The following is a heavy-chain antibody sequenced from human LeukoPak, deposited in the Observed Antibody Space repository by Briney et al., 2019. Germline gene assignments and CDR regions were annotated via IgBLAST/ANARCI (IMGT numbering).Heavy chain of an antibody. D-gene: IGHD4-23*01. V-gene: IGHV1-46*01. CDR2: INPSGGST. J-gene: IGHJ3*02. Sequence: ASVKVSCKASGYTFTSYYIHWVRQAPGQGLEWMGIINPSGGSTSYVQKFQGRVTMTRDMSTSTVYMELSSLRSEDTAVYYCARAVVTSPRSAFDIWGQGTMVTVSS. CDR1: GYTFTSYY. CDR3: ARAVVTSPRSAFDI.